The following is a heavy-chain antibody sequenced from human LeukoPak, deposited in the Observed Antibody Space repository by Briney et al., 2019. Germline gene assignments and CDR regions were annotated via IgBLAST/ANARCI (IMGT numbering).Heavy chain of an antibody. J-gene: IGHJ4*02. V-gene: IGHV4-34*01. D-gene: IGHD3-22*01. CDR1: GGSFSGYY. CDR2: IDHSGST. CDR3: ARDNYAEDYYDSSGYYPIDY. Sequence: SETLSLTCVVYGGSFSGYYWNWIGQPPGKGLEWIGEIDHSGSTNYNPSLKSRVTISVDTSKNQFSLKLSSVTAADTAVYYCARDNYAEDYYDSSGYYPIDYWGQGTLVTVSS.